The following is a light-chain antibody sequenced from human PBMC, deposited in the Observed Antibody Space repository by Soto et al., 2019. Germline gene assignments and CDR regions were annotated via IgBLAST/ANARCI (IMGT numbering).Light chain of an antibody. J-gene: IGKJ2*01. CDR3: HQYGLSPRHP. CDR2: GAS. V-gene: IGKV3-20*01. CDR1: QSVNSNY. Sequence: EIVLTQSPGTLSLSPGESAILSCRASQSVNSNYSAWYQQKPGQAPRLLIYGASSRATGVPNRFSGSGSGTDFTLTISSLEPEDFAVYYCHQYGLSPRHPFGQGTKLEIK.